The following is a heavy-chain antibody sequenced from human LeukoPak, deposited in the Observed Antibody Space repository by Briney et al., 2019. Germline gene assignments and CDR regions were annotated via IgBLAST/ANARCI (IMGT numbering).Heavy chain of an antibody. CDR3: AAYGDYSGWFDP. V-gene: IGHV4-4*02. D-gene: IGHD4-17*01. Sequence: SETLSLTCAVSGGSISSSNWWSWVRQPPGKGLEWIGYIYYSGSTNYNPSLKSRVTISVDTSKNQFSLKLSSVTAADTAVYYCAAYGDYSGWFDPWGQGTLVTVSS. CDR2: IYYSGST. CDR1: GGSISSSNW. J-gene: IGHJ5*02.